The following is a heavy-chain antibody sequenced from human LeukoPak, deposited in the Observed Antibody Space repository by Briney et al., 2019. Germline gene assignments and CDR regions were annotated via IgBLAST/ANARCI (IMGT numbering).Heavy chain of an antibody. J-gene: IGHJ4*02. D-gene: IGHD5-24*01. CDR3: ARGVGLEMATSYFDY. V-gene: IGHV4-34*01. CDR1: GGSFSGYY. Sequence: SETLSLTCAVYGGSFSGYYWSWIRQPPGKGLEWIGEINHSGSTNYNPSLKSRVTISVDTSKNQFSLKLSSVTAADTAVHYCARGVGLEMATSYFDYWGQGTLVTVSS. CDR2: INHSGST.